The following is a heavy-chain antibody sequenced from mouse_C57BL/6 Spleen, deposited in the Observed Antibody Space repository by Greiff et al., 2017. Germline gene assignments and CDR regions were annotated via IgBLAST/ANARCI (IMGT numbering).Heavy chain of an antibody. CDR1: GYTFTSYW. V-gene: IGHV1-52*01. Sequence: VQLQQPGAELVRPGSSVKLSCKASGYTFTSYWMHWVKQRPIQGLEWIGNIDPSDSETHYNQKFKDKATLTVDKSSSTAYMQLSSLTSEDSAVYYCAAYDYDVEFAYWGQGTLVTVSA. D-gene: IGHD2-4*01. J-gene: IGHJ3*01. CDR2: IDPSDSET. CDR3: AAYDYDVEFAY.